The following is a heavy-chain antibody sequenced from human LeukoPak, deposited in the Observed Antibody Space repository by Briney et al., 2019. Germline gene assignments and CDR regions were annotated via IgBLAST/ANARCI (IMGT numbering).Heavy chain of an antibody. D-gene: IGHD5-18*01. CDR2: ISGSGGST. CDR1: GFTFSSYA. Sequence: GGSLRLSCAASGFTFSSYAMNWVRQAPGKGLEWVSAISGSGGSTYYADSVKGRFTISRDNSKNTLYLQMNSLRAEDTAVYYCAKPTSMVPFSDSFDYWGQGTLVTVSS. CDR3: AKPTSMVPFSDSFDY. V-gene: IGHV3-23*01. J-gene: IGHJ4*02.